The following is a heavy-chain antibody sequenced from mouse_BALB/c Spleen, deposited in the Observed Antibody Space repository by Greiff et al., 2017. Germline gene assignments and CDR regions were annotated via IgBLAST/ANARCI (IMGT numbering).Heavy chain of an antibody. CDR3: ARDSGLTGTYYAMDY. Sequence: VKLQESGPGLVAPSQSLSITCTVSGFSLTSYGVHWVRQPPGKGLEWLGVIWAGGSTNYNSALMSRLSISKDNSKSQVFLKMNSLQTDDTAMYYCARDSGLTGTYYAMDYWGQGTSVTVSS. CDR2: IWAGGST. CDR1: GFSLTSYG. D-gene: IGHD4-1*01. V-gene: IGHV2-9*02. J-gene: IGHJ4*01.